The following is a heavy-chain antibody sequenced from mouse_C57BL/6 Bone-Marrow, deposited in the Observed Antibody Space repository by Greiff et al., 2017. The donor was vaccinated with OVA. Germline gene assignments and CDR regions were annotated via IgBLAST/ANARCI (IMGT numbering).Heavy chain of an antibody. CDR2: IRYDGSN. V-gene: IGHV3-6*01. CDR1: GYSITSGYY. CDR3: AKENSCSNYPYYFGY. J-gene: IGHJ2*01. D-gene: IGHD2-5*01. Sequence: ESGPGLVKPSQSLSLTCSVTGYSITSGYYWNWIRQFPGNKLEWMGYIRYDGSNNYNPSLKNRISITRDTSKNQSFLKLNAVTTEDTATYYGAKENSCSNYPYYFGYWGQGTTLTVSA.